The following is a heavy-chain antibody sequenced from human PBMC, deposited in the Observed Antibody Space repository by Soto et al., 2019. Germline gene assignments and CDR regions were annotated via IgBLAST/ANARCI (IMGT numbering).Heavy chain of an antibody. CDR2: INHSGST. D-gene: IGHD3-10*01. Sequence: QVQLQQWGAGLLKPSETLSLTCAVYGGSFSGYYWSWIRQPPGKGLEWIGEINHSGSTNYNPSLMSRATISVDTSKNQFSLKLSSVTAADTAVYYCARGNLDGSGSYYPFRPPHLDYWGQGTLVTVSS. CDR3: ARGNLDGSGSYYPFRPPHLDY. J-gene: IGHJ4*02. V-gene: IGHV4-34*01. CDR1: GGSFSGYY.